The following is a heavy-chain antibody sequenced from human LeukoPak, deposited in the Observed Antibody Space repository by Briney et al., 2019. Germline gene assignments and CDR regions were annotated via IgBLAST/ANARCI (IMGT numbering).Heavy chain of an antibody. V-gene: IGHV1-18*01. D-gene: IGHD4-17*01. CDR2: IIAHTGNS. Sequence: ASVKVSCKASGYTISIYGITWVRQAPGQGLEWMGWIIAHTGNSDYAQKFQNRVTMTIDTSTSTAYMELRSLGSDDTAVYYCARSYMTTVTTERLLIWFDPWGQGTLVTVSS. CDR3: ARSYMTTVTTERLLIWFDP. J-gene: IGHJ5*02. CDR1: GYTISIYG.